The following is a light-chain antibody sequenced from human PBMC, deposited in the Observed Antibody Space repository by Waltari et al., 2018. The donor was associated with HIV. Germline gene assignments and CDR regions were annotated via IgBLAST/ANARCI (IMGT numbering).Light chain of an antibody. CDR1: SSNIGSNT. J-gene: IGLJ3*02. CDR3: AAWDDSRIGPV. V-gene: IGLV1-44*01. CDR2: SNN. Sequence: QSVLTQPPSASGTPGQRVTISCSGSSSNIGSNTENWYQQLPGTAPKLLIYSNNQRPSGVPDRLSGSKSGTSASLASSGLQSEDEANYYCAAWDDSRIGPVCGGGTKLTVL.